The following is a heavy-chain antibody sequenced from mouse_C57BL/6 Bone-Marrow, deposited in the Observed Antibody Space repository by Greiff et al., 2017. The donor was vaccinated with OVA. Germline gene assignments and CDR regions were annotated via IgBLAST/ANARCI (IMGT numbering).Heavy chain of an antibody. CDR3: ARRNYYGSWMYY. D-gene: IGHD1-1*01. Sequence: VQLQQSGPELVKPGDSVKISCKASGYSFTGYFMNWVMQSHGKSLEWIGRINPYNGDTFYNQKFKGKATLTVDKSSSTAHRELRSLTSEDSAVYYCARRNYYGSWMYYWGQGTSVTVSS. CDR1: GYSFTGYF. V-gene: IGHV1-20*01. J-gene: IGHJ4*01. CDR2: INPYNGDT.